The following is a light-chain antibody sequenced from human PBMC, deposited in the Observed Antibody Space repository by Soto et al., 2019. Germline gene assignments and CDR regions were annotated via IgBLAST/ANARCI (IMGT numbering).Light chain of an antibody. V-gene: IGKV3-15*01. Sequence: EMVMTQSPATLSVSQGERATLSCRASQSAISNLAWYQQKPGQTPRLLIYDASTRATDIPARFSSSGSGTDFTLTISSLLSEDFAVYYCHQYYKWPLTFGGGTKVDIK. J-gene: IGKJ4*01. CDR1: QSAISN. CDR2: DAS. CDR3: HQYYKWPLT.